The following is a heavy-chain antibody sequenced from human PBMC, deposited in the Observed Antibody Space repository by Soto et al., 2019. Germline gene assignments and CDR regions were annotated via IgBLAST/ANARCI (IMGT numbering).Heavy chain of an antibody. D-gene: IGHD6-6*01. CDR2: IYYSGTT. CDR3: ARHRARNWFDP. CDR1: GGSMSSYY. Sequence: SETLSLTCTVSGGSMSSYYWTWLRQSPGRGLEWIGYIYYSGTTYYNPSLKSRVTISVDTSKNQFSLKLSSVTAADTAVFYCARHRARNWFDPWGQGTLVTVSS. J-gene: IGHJ5*02. V-gene: IGHV4-59*04.